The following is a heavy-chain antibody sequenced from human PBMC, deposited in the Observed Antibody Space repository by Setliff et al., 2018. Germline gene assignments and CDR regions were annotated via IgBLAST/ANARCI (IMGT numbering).Heavy chain of an antibody. Sequence: GGSLRLSCAASGFVVTNSEMSWVRQAPGKGLEWVSVTYSSGATNYADSVKGRFTISRDNSKNTLYLQMNGLRAEDSALYYCAKDPNGDFFGAFDTWGQGALVTVSS. CDR1: GFVVTNSE. J-gene: IGHJ5*02. D-gene: IGHD4-17*01. V-gene: IGHV3-53*01. CDR3: AKDPNGDFFGAFDT. CDR2: TYSSGAT.